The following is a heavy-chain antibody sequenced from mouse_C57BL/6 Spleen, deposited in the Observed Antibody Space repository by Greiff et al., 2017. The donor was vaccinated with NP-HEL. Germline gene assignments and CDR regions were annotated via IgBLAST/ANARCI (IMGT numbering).Heavy chain of an antibody. Sequence: EVQLQESGGGLVKPGGSLKLSCAASGFTFSDYGMHWVRQAPEKGLEWVAYISSGSSTIYYADTVKGRFTISRDNAKNTLFLQMTSLRSEDTAMYYCASGILYAMDYWGQGTSVTVSS. J-gene: IGHJ4*01. CDR3: ASGILYAMDY. CDR1: GFTFSDYG. CDR2: ISSGSSTI. V-gene: IGHV5-17*01. D-gene: IGHD1-1*01.